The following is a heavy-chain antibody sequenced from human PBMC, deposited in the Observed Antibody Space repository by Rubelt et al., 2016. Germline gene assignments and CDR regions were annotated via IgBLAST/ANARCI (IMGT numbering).Heavy chain of an antibody. CDR2: IYYSGST. CDR1: GFTFSSYS. D-gene: IGHD3-22*01. J-gene: IGHJ3*02. CDR3: ARAPNPYYDSSGYWFFGAIDI. V-gene: IGHV4-39*07. Sequence: VQLVESGGGLVKPGGSLRLSCAASGFTFSSYSMNWVRQAPGKGLEWIGSIYYSGSTYYNPSLKSRVTISVDTSKNQFSLKLSSVTAADTAVYYCARAPNPYYDSSGYWFFGAIDIWGQGTMVTVSS.